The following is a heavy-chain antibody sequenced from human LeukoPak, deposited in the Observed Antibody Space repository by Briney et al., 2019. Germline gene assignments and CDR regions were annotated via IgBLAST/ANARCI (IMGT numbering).Heavy chain of an antibody. CDR3: ARYSGAMVTSFDY. CDR2: IIPILGIA. CDR1: GYTFTSYD. D-gene: IGHD5-18*01. Sequence: GASVKVSCKASGYTFTSYDINWVRQATGQGLEWMGRIIPILGIANYAQKFQGRVTITADKYTSKAYMELSSLRSEDTAVYYCARYSGAMVTSFDYWGRGTLVTVSS. V-gene: IGHV1-69*04. J-gene: IGHJ4*02.